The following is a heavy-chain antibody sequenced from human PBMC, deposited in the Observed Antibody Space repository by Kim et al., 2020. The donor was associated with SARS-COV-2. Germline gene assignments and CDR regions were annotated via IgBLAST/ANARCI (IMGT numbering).Heavy chain of an antibody. Sequence: NPSLKSRVTISVDTSKNQFSLKLSSVTAADTAVYYCARVSYYDSSGSDYWGQGTLVTVSS. CDR3: ARVSYYDSSGSDY. V-gene: IGHV4-34*01. D-gene: IGHD3-22*01. J-gene: IGHJ4*02.